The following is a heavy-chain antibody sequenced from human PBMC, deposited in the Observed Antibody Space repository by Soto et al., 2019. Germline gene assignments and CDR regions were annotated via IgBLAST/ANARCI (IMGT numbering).Heavy chain of an antibody. Sequence: EVQLLESGGGLVQPGGSLRLSCAASGFTFSSFAMSWVRQAPGKGLEWVSAIGSRGDSTYYADSVKGRFTISRDNSKNTLYLQMHSLTAEDTAVYYCAKDLIYGYNSGRPFDSWGQGTLVTVSS. D-gene: IGHD6-19*01. CDR2: IGSRGDST. V-gene: IGHV3-23*01. J-gene: IGHJ4*02. CDR1: GFTFSSFA. CDR3: AKDLIYGYNSGRPFDS.